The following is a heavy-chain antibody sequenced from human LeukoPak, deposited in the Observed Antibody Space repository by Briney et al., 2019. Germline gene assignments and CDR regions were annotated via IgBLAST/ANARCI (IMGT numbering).Heavy chain of an antibody. D-gene: IGHD2-2*01. J-gene: IGHJ4*02. CDR2: INSDGSST. CDR3: VKGRYCSSTSCYGLFDY. V-gene: IGHV3-74*01. Sequence: GGSLRLSCAASGFTFSSYWMYWVRQAPGKGLVWVSRINSDGSSTSYADSVKGRFTISRDNAKNTLYLQMNSLRAEDTAVCYCVKGRYCSSTSCYGLFDYWGQGTLVTVSS. CDR1: GFTFSSYW.